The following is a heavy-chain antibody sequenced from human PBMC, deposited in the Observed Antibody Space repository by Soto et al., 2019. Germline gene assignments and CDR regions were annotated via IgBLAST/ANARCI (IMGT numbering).Heavy chain of an antibody. CDR3: ARTYYDFWSGTRGYYYMDV. CDR1: GGSISSYY. D-gene: IGHD3-3*01. V-gene: IGHV4-59*08. Sequence: SETLSLTCTVSGGSISSYYWSWIRQPPGKGLEWIGYIYYSGSTNYNPSLKSRVTISVDTSKNQFSLKLSSVTAADTAVYYCARTYYDFWSGTRGYYYMDVWGKGTTVTVSS. CDR2: IYYSGST. J-gene: IGHJ6*03.